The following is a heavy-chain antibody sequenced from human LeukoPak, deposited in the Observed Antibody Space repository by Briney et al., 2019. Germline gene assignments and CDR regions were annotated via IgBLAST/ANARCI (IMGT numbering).Heavy chain of an antibody. Sequence: EASVKVSCKASGYTLTDYYLHWVRQAPGQGLQWMGWINPNSGATQYAQNFQGRVTMTRDTSISTAYMELRSLSFDDTAVYYCARVGGGLYGFLTGYDYWGQGTLVTVSS. V-gene: IGHV1-2*02. CDR1: GYTLTDYY. D-gene: IGHD3-9*01. CDR3: ARVGGGLYGFLTGYDY. CDR2: INPNSGAT. J-gene: IGHJ4*02.